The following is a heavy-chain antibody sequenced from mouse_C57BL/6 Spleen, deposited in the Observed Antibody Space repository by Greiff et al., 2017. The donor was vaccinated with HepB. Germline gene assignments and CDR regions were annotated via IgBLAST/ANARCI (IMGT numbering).Heavy chain of an antibody. CDR2: INPNNGGT. D-gene: IGHD2-1*01. CDR1: GYTFTDYN. V-gene: IGHV1-18*01. Sequence: EVMLVESGPELVKPGASVKIPCKASGYTFTDYNMDWVKQSHGKSLEWIGDINPNNGGTIYNQKFKGKATLTVDKSSSTAYMELRSLTSEDTAVYYCARIGYGNYFFDYWGQGTTLTVSS. CDR3: ARIGYGNYFFDY. J-gene: IGHJ2*01.